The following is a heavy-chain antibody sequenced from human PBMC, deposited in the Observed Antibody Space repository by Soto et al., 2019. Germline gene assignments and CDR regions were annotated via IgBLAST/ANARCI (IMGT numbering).Heavy chain of an antibody. Sequence: SVKVSCKASGCTFSSYAISWVRQAPGQGREWMGGIIPIFGTANYAQKFQGRVTITADESTSTAYMELSSLRSEDTAVYYCARLPGIGVLTIRGQSNWFEPWGQGTLVTVSS. D-gene: IGHD3-3*01. CDR2: IIPIFGTA. CDR3: ARLPGIGVLTIRGQSNWFEP. J-gene: IGHJ5*02. CDR1: GCTFSSYA. V-gene: IGHV1-69*13.